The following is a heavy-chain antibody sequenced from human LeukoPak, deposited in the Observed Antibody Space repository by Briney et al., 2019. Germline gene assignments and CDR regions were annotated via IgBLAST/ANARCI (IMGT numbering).Heavy chain of an antibody. D-gene: IGHD6-13*01. CDR3: ARHYSRKTPFDP. V-gene: IGHV4-61*08. CDR2: IYYSGST. Sequence: SETLSLTCTVSGGSISSGGYYWSWIRQPPGKGLGWIGYIYYSGSTNYNPSLKSRVTISVDTSKNQFSLKLSSVTAADTAVYYCARHYSRKTPFDPGGQGPLVTVSS. CDR1: GGSISSGGYY. J-gene: IGHJ5*02.